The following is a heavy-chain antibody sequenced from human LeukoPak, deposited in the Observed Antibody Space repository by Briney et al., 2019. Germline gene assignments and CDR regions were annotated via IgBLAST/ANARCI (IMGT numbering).Heavy chain of an antibody. D-gene: IGHD1-26*01. CDR2: ISYDGSNK. J-gene: IGHJ4*02. CDR1: GFTFSSYA. V-gene: IGHV3-30-3*01. CDR3: ARASYSGSYLFNY. Sequence: GGSLRLSCAASGFTFSSYAVHWVRQAPGKGLEWVAVISYDGSNKYYADSVKGRFTISRDNSKNTLYLQMNSLRAEDTAVYYCARASYSGSYLFNYWGQGTLVTVSS.